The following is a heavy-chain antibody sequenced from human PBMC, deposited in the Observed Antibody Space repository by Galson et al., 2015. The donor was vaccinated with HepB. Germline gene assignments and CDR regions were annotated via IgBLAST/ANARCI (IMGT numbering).Heavy chain of an antibody. CDR3: ARDRGIVPLMSFRPARVGDPFDI. CDR2: IRRSGSYI. D-gene: IGHD1-26*01. CDR1: GFTFSSSS. V-gene: IGHV3-21*01. J-gene: IGHJ3*02. Sequence: SLRLSCAASGFTFSSSSMNWVRQAPGKGLEWVAYIRRSGSYIFYADSVKGRFTVSRDDAKNSLYLQMNRLRGEDTAVYYCARDRGIVPLMSFRPARVGDPFDIWGQGTMVTVSS.